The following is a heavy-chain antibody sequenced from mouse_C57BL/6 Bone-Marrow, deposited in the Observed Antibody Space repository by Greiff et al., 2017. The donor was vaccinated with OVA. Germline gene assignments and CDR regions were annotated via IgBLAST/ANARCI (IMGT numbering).Heavy chain of an antibody. CDR2: SRNKANDYTT. D-gene: IGHD1-1*01. CDR3: ARDDYYGSSYVSFAY. V-gene: IGHV7-1*01. J-gene: IGHJ3*01. Sequence: EVQVVESGGGLVQSGRSLRLSCATSGFTFSDFYMEWVRLAPGKGLEWIAASRNKANDYTTEYSASVKGRFIVSRDTSQSILYLQMNALRAEDTAIYYCARDDYYGSSYVSFAYWGQGTLVTVSA. CDR1: GFTFSDFY.